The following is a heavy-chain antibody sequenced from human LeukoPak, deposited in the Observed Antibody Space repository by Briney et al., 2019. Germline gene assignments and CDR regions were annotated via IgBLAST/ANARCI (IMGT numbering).Heavy chain of an antibody. CDR1: GFTFRNYE. J-gene: IGHJ4*02. Sequence: GGSLRLSCVASGFTFRNYEMNWVRQAPGKGLEWVSYISSSGNTIYYADSVKGRFTISRDNAKNSLYLQMNSLRAENTAVYYCARKNSLDYWGQGTLVTVSS. D-gene: IGHD2-21*01. CDR3: ARKNSLDY. CDR2: ISSSGNTI. V-gene: IGHV3-48*03.